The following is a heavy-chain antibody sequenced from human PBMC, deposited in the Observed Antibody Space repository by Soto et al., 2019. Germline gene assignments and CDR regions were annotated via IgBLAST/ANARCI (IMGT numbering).Heavy chain of an antibody. J-gene: IGHJ5*02. V-gene: IGHV1-18*01. D-gene: IGHD2-2*01. CDR1: GYTFTSYG. CDR3: ATDCSSTTCYPWNWFDP. CDR2: ISADNGNT. Sequence: QVQLVQSGAEVKKPGASVKVSCKASGYTFTSYGISWVRQAPGQGLEWMGWISADNGNTNYAQKLQGRVTMTTDTSTSTAYMELRSLRSDDKAVYYCATDCSSTTCYPWNWFDPWGQGTLVTVSS.